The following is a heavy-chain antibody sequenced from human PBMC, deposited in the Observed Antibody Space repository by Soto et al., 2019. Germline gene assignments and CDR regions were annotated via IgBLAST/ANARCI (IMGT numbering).Heavy chain of an antibody. CDR1: GFTFSSYA. Sequence: EVQLLESGGGLVQPGGSLRLSCAASGFTFSSYAMSWVRQAPGKGLEWVSAISGSGGSTYYADSVKGRFTISRDNSKNTLYLQMTSLRAEDTAVYYCAKGTGSFPTGFDYWGQGTLVTVSS. D-gene: IGHD2-15*01. V-gene: IGHV3-23*01. CDR3: AKGTGSFPTGFDY. J-gene: IGHJ4*02. CDR2: ISGSGGST.